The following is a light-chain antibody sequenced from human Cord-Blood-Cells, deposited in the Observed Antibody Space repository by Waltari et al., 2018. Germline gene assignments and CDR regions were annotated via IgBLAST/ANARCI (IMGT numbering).Light chain of an antibody. J-gene: IGLJ2*01. CDR1: SSDVGSYNI. CDR2: EGS. Sequence: QSALTQPASVSGSPGQSITISCTGTSSDVGSYNIVSWYQQHPGKAPKLMIYEGSKRPSGVSNRFSVSKSGNTASLTISGLQAEDEADYYCCSYAGSSTHVVFGGGTKLTVL. V-gene: IGLV2-23*01. CDR3: CSYAGSSTHVV.